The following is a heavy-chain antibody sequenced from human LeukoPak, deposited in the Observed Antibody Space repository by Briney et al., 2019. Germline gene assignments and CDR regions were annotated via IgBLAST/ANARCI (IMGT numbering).Heavy chain of an antibody. CDR1: GYSFTSYW. V-gene: IGHV5-51*01. CDR3: ARKREISHNEDWAFDI. CDR2: IYPGDSYT. J-gene: IGHJ3*02. D-gene: IGHD5-24*01. Sequence: GESLKISCKGSGYSFTSYWIGWVRQMPGKGLEWMGIIYPGDSYTRYSPSFQGQVTISADKSISTAYLQWSSLKASDTAMYYCARKREISHNEDWAFDIWGQGTMVTVSS.